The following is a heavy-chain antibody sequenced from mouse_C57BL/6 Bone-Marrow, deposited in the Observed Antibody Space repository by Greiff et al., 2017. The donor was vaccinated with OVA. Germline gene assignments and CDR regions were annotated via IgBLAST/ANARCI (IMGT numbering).Heavy chain of an antibody. CDR3: ASLTTVVAPGLAY. J-gene: IGHJ3*01. Sequence: VQLQQSGAELARPGASVKLSCKASGYTFTSYGISWVKQRTGPGLEWIGEIYPRSGNTYYNEKFKGKATLTAAKSSSTAYMELRSLTSEDSAVYFCASLTTVVAPGLAYWGQGTLVTVSA. CDR1: GYTFTSYG. D-gene: IGHD1-1*01. V-gene: IGHV1-81*01. CDR2: IYPRSGNT.